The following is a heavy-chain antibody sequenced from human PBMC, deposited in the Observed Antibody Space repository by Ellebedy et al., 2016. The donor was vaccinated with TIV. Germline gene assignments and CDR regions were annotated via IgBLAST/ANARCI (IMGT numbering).Heavy chain of an antibody. CDR3: ARDRGYDSSGYYTYYYYGMDV. V-gene: IGHV4-38-2*02. Sequence: GSLRLSCTVSGYSISSGYYWGWIRQHPGKGLEWIGTIYHSGSTYYNPSLKSRVTISVDTSKNQFTLKLSSVTAAETAVYYCARDRGYDSSGYYTYYYYGMDVWGQGTTVTVSS. J-gene: IGHJ6*02. D-gene: IGHD3-22*01. CDR2: IYHSGST. CDR1: GYSISSGYY.